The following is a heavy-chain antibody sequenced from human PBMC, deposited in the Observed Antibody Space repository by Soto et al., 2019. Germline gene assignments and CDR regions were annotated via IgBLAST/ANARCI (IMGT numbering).Heavy chain of an antibody. CDR2: IYYSGST. Sequence: SGTLALTCTVSGGSISSGGYYWSWIRQHPGKGLEWIGYIYYSGSTYYNPSLKSRVTISVDTSKNQFSLKLSSVTAADTAVYYCARGGVTGYYGMDVWGQGTTVTVSS. V-gene: IGHV4-31*03. CDR3: ARGGVTGYYGMDV. CDR1: GGSISSGGYY. D-gene: IGHD2-8*02. J-gene: IGHJ6*02.